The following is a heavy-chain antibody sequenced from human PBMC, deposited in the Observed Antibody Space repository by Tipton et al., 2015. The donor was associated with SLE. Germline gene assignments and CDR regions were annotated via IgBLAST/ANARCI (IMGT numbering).Heavy chain of an antibody. CDR2: IYDSGST. Sequence: TLSLTCTVSGGSINVSPYYWGWIRQPPGEGLEWIGSIYDSGSTYYNPSLESRVTISVDTSKNQFSLKLTSVTAADTAKYYCVRDHALAETGTYLDRWGQGILVSVSS. D-gene: IGHD1-14*01. CDR3: VRDHALAETGTYLDR. V-gene: IGHV4-39*07. J-gene: IGHJ4*02. CDR1: GGSINVSPYY.